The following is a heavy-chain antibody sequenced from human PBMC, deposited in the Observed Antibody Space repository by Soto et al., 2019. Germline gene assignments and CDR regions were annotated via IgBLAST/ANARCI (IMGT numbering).Heavy chain of an antibody. J-gene: IGHJ5*02. V-gene: IGHV1-18*01. D-gene: IGHD2-15*01. CDR2: INTYNGHT. Sequence: GXSVKVSCKASGYTFASFGISWVRQAPGQGLEWMGWINTYNGHTNYAQNLQGWVTMTTDTSTTTAYMELRSLRSDDTAVYYCARDRGYCSGGTCTSDWFDHWGQGTLVTVSS. CDR1: GYTFASFG. CDR3: ARDRGYCSGGTCTSDWFDH.